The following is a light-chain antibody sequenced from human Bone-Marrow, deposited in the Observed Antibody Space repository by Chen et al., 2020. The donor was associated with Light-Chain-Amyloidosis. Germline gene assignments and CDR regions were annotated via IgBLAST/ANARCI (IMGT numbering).Light chain of an antibody. CDR2: RET. Sequence: SYELTQPPSVSVSPGQTARITCSGDDLPTKYAYWYQQKPGQAPVLVIHRETERSSGISERFSGSSSGTTDTLTISGVQAEDEAYYHGQSADSSGTYEVIFCGGTKLTVL. CDR3: QSADSSGTYEVI. CDR1: DLPTKY. J-gene: IGLJ2*01. V-gene: IGLV3-25*03.